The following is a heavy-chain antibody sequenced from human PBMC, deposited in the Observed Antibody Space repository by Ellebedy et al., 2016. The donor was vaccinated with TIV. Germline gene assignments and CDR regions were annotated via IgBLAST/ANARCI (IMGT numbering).Heavy chain of an antibody. V-gene: IGHV4-59*01. CDR1: GGSISSYY. Sequence: MPSETLSLTCTVSGGSISSYYWSWIRQPPGKGLEWIGYIYSTGSTDYIPSLKGRVTMSVDTSKNHFSLKLSSVTAADTAVYYCAREVGYYGSAEDYYYYGMDVWGQGTTVTVSS. J-gene: IGHJ6*02. CDR2: IYSTGST. CDR3: AREVGYYGSAEDYYYYGMDV. D-gene: IGHD3-10*01.